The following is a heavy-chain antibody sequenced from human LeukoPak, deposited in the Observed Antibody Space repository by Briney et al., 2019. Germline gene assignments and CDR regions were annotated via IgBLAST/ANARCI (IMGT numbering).Heavy chain of an antibody. CDR2: VHLNGAT. Sequence: SGTLSLTCAVSGGSITTTNWWSWVRQPPGKGLEWIGEVHLNGATNYNPSLESRFSMSIDKSNNHLSLEVTSVTAADTAMYYCTRESGAFSPFGFWGQGTLVTVSS. CDR3: TRESGAFSPFGF. V-gene: IGHV4-4*02. J-gene: IGHJ4*02. CDR1: GGSITTTNW. D-gene: IGHD1-26*01.